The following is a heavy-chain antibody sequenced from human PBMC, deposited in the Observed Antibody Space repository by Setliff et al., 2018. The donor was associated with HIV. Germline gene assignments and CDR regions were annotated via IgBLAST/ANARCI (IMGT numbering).Heavy chain of an antibody. V-gene: IGHV4-34*01. Sequence: SETLSLTCAVSGGTFSLHYYTWIRQPPGKGLEWIGEINHSGGTKYNPSLKSRVTISVDTSKNQFSLKLRSVTAADTAVYYCASELQGHSSSWPNYWGQGTLVTVSS. D-gene: IGHD6-13*01. CDR1: GGTFSLHY. CDR3: ASELQGHSSSWPNY. CDR2: INHSGGT. J-gene: IGHJ4*02.